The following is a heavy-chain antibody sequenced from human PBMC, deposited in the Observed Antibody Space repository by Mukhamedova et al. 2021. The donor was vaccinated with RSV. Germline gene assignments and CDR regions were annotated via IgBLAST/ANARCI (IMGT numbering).Heavy chain of an antibody. J-gene: IGHJ4*02. V-gene: IGHV4-39*07. Sequence: GLEWIGSLYYSGTAYYNPSLRSRLTISVDTSKNQFSLNLRSVTAADTAAYYCTRITRTYCSTTRCYAGPFDYWAQGTLVTVSS. D-gene: IGHD2-2*01. CDR2: LYYSGTA. CDR3: TRITRTYCSTTRCYAGPFDY.